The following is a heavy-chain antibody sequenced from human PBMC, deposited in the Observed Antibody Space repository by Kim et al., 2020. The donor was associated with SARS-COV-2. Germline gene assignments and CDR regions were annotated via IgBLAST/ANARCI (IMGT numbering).Heavy chain of an antibody. Sequence: GGSLRLSCAASGFTFSDYYMDWVRQAPGKGLEWVGRFRNKAKGDNPEYAASVKDRFIISRDDSTNSMYMQMDSLRSEDTAVYYCARGASGIHNYKYAIDVWGQGTTVTVSS. CDR1: GFTFSDYY. J-gene: IGHJ6*02. CDR2: FRNKAKGDNP. D-gene: IGHD3-10*01. CDR3: ARGASGIHNYKYAIDV. V-gene: IGHV3-72*01.